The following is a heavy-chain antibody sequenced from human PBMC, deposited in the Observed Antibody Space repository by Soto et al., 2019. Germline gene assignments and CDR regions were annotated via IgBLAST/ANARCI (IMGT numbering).Heavy chain of an antibody. J-gene: IGHJ6*02. V-gene: IGHV3-30*18. Sequence: QVQLVESGGGVVQPGRSLRLSCAASGFTFSSYGMHWVRQAPGKGLEWVAVISYDGSNKYYADSVKGRFTISRDNSKNTLYLQMNSLRAEDTAVYYCAKEVWIQLPYYYYGMDVWGQGTTVTVSS. CDR1: GFTFSSYG. CDR2: ISYDGSNK. CDR3: AKEVWIQLPYYYYGMDV. D-gene: IGHD5-18*01.